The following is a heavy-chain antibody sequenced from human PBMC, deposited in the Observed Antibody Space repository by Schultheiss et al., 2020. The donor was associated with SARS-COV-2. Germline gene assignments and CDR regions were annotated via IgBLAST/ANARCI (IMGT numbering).Heavy chain of an antibody. CDR2: IFSNDEK. J-gene: IGHJ4*02. Sequence: SGPTLVKPTETLTLTCTVSGFSLSNARMGVSWIRQPPGKALEWLAHIFSNDEKSYSTSLKSRLTISKDTSKSQVVLTMTNMDPVDTATYYCARIRGTYYDFWSGYYVGGAIIDYWGQGTLVTVSS. CDR3: ARIRGTYYDFWSGYYVGGAIIDY. CDR1: GFSLSNARMG. V-gene: IGHV2-26*01. D-gene: IGHD3-3*01.